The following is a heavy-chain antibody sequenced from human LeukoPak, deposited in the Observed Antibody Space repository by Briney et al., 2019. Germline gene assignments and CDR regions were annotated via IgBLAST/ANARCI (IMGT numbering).Heavy chain of an antibody. J-gene: IGHJ4*02. V-gene: IGHV3-23*01. D-gene: IGHD6-6*01. CDR3: AKGASSSSFDY. Sequence: QPGASLRLSCAASEFSFSSYAMSWVRQAPGKGLEWVSSISGSGGVTYYADSVKGRFTISRDNSKNTLYLQMYSLRAEDTAVYYCAKGASSSSFDYWGQGTQVTVSS. CDR1: EFSFSSYA. CDR2: ISGSGGVT.